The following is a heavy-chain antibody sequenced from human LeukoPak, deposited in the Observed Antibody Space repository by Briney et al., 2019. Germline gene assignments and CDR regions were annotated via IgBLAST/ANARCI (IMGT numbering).Heavy chain of an antibody. CDR1: GVTFSSFA. CDR3: AKAFREFGTSSSYSSFDT. Sequence: GGSLRLSCAASGVTFSSFALSWVRQAPGKGLEWVSGVSYTSIATYYAASVKGRFTISRDDSQNILYLQMNGLRAEDTAVYFCAKAFREFGTSSSYSSFDTWGQGTMVTVSS. D-gene: IGHD5-18*01. CDR2: VSYTSIAT. V-gene: IGHV3-23*05. J-gene: IGHJ3*02.